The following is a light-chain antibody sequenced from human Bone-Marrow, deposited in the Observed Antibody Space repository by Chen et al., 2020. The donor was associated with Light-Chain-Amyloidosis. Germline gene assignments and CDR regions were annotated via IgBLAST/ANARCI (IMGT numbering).Light chain of an antibody. Sequence: QSALTQPASVSGSPGQSITISCTGTSGDVGTYNYVSWYQQHPGKAPKVMIYAGSNRPSGVSNRFSGSKSGNTASLTISGLQAEDEADYYCSSFTSSSSYVFGPGTKVTVL. CDR1: SGDVGTYNY. CDR3: SSFTSSSSYV. J-gene: IGLJ1*01. V-gene: IGLV2-14*01. CDR2: AGS.